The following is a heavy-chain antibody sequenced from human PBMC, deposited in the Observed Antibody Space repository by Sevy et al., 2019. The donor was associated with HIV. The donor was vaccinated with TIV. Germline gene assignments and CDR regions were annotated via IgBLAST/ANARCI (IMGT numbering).Heavy chain of an antibody. J-gene: IGHJ4*02. CDR3: ATDSYRGVIYDY. CDR1: GYTLTELS. CDR2: FDPEDGET. D-gene: IGHD3-10*01. Sequence: ASLKVSCKVSGYTLTELSMHWVRQAPGKGLEWMGGFDPEDGETIYAQKFQGRVTMTEDTSTDTAYMELSSLRSEDTAVYYCATDSYRGVIYDYWGQGTLVTVSS. V-gene: IGHV1-24*01.